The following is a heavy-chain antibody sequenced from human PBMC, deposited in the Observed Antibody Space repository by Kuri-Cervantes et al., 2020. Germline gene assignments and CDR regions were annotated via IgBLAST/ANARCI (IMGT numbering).Heavy chain of an antibody. CDR1: GGSISSYY. CDR3: ARGPSEWGAAAAPFDY. Sequence: SETLSLTCTVSGGSISSYYWSWVRQPPGKGLEWIGEIYHSGSTNYNPSLKSRVTISVDKSKNQFSLKLSSVTAADTAVYYCARGPSEWGAAAAPFDYWGQGTLVTVSS. CDR2: IYHSGST. D-gene: IGHD6-13*01. J-gene: IGHJ4*02. V-gene: IGHV4-4*02.